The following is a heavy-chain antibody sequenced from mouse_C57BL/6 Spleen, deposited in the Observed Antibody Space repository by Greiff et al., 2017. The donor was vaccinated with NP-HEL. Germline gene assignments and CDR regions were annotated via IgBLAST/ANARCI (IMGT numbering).Heavy chain of an antibody. J-gene: IGHJ2*01. V-gene: IGHV1-82*01. Sequence: VKLQESGPELVKPGASVKISCKASGYAFSSSWMNWVKQRPGKGLEWIGRIYPGDGDTNYNGKFKGKATLTADKSSSTAYMQLSSLTSEDSAVYFCARLAYYSNPYYFDYWGQGTTLTVSS. CDR2: IYPGDGDT. D-gene: IGHD2-5*01. CDR3: ARLAYYSNPYYFDY. CDR1: GYAFSSSW.